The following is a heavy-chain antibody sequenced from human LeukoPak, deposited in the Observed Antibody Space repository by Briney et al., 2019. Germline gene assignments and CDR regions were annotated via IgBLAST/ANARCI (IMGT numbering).Heavy chain of an antibody. D-gene: IGHD3-22*01. Sequence: PSETLSLTCAVSGGSISSGGYSWSWIRQPPGKGLEWIGYIYHSGSTYYNPSLKSRVTISVDRSKNQFSLKLSSVTAADTAVYYCARSIYDSSGLSFDYWGQGTLVTVSS. J-gene: IGHJ4*02. CDR1: GGSISSGGYS. CDR3: ARSIYDSSGLSFDY. CDR2: IYHSGST. V-gene: IGHV4-30-2*01.